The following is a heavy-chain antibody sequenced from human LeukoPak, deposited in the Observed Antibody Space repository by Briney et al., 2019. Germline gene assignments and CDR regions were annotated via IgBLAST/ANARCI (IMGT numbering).Heavy chain of an antibody. CDR3: ARHSGSYESRRYFDY. CDR2: TYTSGST. Sequence: SETLSLTCTVSGGSISSGSYYWSWIRQPAGKGLEWIGRTYTSGSTNYNPSLKSRVTISVDTSKNQFSLKLSSVTAADTAVYYCARHSGSYESRRYFDYWGQGTLVTVSS. J-gene: IGHJ4*02. V-gene: IGHV4-61*02. CDR1: GGSISSGSYY. D-gene: IGHD1-26*01.